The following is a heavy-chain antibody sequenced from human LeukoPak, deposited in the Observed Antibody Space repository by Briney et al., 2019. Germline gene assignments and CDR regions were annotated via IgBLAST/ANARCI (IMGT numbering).Heavy chain of an antibody. Sequence: SETLSLTCAVYGGSFSGYYWSWIRQPPGKGLEWIGEINRSGSTNYNPSLKSRVTISVDTSKNQFSLKLSSVTAADTAMYYCASHLDLVRANCFEAWGHGTPVTVS. CDR1: GGSFSGYY. J-gene: IGHJ5*01. CDR3: ASHLDLVRANCFEA. V-gene: IGHV4-34*01. CDR2: INRSGST. D-gene: IGHD3-10*01.